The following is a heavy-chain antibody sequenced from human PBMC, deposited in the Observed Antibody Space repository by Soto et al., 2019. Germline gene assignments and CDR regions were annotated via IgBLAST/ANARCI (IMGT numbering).Heavy chain of an antibody. D-gene: IGHD6-13*01. CDR3: TRDPGYSSSWSFPAFDI. CDR2: IRSKAYSGAT. J-gene: IGHJ3*02. Sequence: GGSLRLSCTASGFTFGDYAMSWFRQAPGKGLEWVGFIRSKAYSGATEYAASVNGRFTISSDDSKRIAQLQMNRLNTEDTAEYYCTRDPGYSSSWSFPAFDIWGQGTMVTVSS. V-gene: IGHV3-49*03. CDR1: GFTFGDYA.